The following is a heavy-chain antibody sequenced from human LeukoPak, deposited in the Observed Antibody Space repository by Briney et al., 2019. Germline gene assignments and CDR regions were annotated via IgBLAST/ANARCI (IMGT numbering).Heavy chain of an antibody. CDR3: ARERGSLRYFDWSYASSYFDY. D-gene: IGHD3-9*01. CDR2: IIPMFGTA. J-gene: IGHJ4*02. V-gene: IGHV1-69*05. Sequence: GASVKVSCKASGGTFSSYAISWVRQAPGQGLEWMGRIIPMFGTANYAQKFQGRVTIPTDESTSTAYMELSSLRSEDTAVYYCARERGSLRYFDWSYASSYFDYWGQGTLVTVSS. CDR1: GGTFSSYA.